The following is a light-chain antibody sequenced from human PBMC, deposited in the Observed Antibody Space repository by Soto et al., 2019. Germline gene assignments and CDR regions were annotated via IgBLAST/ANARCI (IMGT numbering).Light chain of an antibody. Sequence: QSVLTQSPSASGTPGQSVSISCSGSTSNIGTNTVSWYQHVPGTAPKLLIYSNDQRPSAVPGRFSGSKSGTSASLAISGLLSEDEADYYCATCDDSLNVVFGGGTKLTV. CDR1: TSNIGTNT. CDR3: ATCDDSLNVV. CDR2: SND. V-gene: IGLV1-44*01. J-gene: IGLJ2*01.